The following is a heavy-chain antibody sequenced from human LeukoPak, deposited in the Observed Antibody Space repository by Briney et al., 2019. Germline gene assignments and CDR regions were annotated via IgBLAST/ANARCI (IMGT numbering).Heavy chain of an antibody. J-gene: IGHJ6*02. D-gene: IGHD2-15*01. CDR2: INPNSGGT. Sequence: ASVKVSCKASGYTFTGYYMHWVRQAPGQGLEWMGWINPNSGGTNYAQKFQGRVTMTRDTSISTAYMELSRLRSDDTAVYYCARSGSVVVAASGMDVWGQGTTVTVSS. V-gene: IGHV1-2*02. CDR3: ARSGSVVVAASGMDV. CDR1: GYTFTGYY.